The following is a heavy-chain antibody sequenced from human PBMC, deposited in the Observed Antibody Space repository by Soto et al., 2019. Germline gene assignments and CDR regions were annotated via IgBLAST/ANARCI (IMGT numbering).Heavy chain of an antibody. J-gene: IGHJ4*02. CDR1: GGTFSSYT. CDR3: AKSAMITFGGVTSADHFDY. D-gene: IGHD3-16*01. V-gene: IGHV1-69*02. CDR2: IIPILGIA. Sequence: QVQLVQSGAEVKKPGSSVKVSCKASGGTFSSYTTSWVRQAPGQGLEWMGRIIPILGIANYAQKFQGRVTITADKSTSTAYMELSSLRSEDTAVYYCAKSAMITFGGVTSADHFDYWGQGTLVTVSS.